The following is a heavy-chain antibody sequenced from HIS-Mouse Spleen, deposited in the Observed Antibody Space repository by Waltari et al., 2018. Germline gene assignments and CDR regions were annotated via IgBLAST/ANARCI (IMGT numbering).Heavy chain of an antibody. J-gene: IGHJ2*01. CDR3: AREIPYSSSWYDWYFDL. CDR2: IHSSRST. D-gene: IGHD6-13*01. V-gene: IGHV4-39*07. CDR1: GGSISSSSYY. Sequence: QLQLQESGPGLVKPSETLSLTCTVSGGSISSSSYYWGWIRQPPGKGLEWIGSIHSSRSTYYHPSLKSRVTIAVETSKNQFSLKLSSVTAADTAVYYCAREIPYSSSWYDWYFDLWGRGTLVTVSS.